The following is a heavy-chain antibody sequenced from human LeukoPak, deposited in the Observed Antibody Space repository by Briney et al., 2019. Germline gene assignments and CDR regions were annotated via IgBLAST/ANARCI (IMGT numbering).Heavy chain of an antibody. V-gene: IGHV4-39*07. J-gene: IGHJ4*02. CDR2: IYYSGST. Sequence: SETLSLTCTVSGGSISSSSYYWGWIRQPPGKGLEWIGSIYYSGSTYYNPSLKSRVTISVDTSKNQFSLKLRSVTAADTAVYYCARETGGSGSYYLFDYWGQGTLVTVSS. CDR3: ARETGGSGSYYLFDY. CDR1: GGSISSSSYY. D-gene: IGHD3-10*01.